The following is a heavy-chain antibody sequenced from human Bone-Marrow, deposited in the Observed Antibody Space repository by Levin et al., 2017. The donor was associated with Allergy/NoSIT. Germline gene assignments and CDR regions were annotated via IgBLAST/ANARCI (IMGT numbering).Heavy chain of an antibody. J-gene: IGHJ4*02. CDR2: LSYSGGNT. Sequence: QPGGSLRLSCVVSGFTFSTYPMTWVRQAPGKGLEWVSALSYSGGNTYYADSVKGRFTISRDNSKNTLYLQMNSLRAEDTAIYYCAKSRDDGYYFDYWGQGTLVSVSS. CDR1: GFTFSTYP. V-gene: IGHV3-23*01. CDR3: AKSRDDGYYFDY. D-gene: IGHD3-16*01.